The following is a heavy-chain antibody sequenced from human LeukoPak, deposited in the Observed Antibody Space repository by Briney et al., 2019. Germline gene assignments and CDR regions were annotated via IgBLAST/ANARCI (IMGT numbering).Heavy chain of an antibody. CDR3: ARRQYFGSQSYWYFDL. D-gene: IGHD3-10*01. CDR2: VSHGGTT. CDR1: GGSFSGYL. V-gene: IGHV4-34*01. J-gene: IGHJ2*01. Sequence: SETLSLTCAVYGGSFSGYLWSWIRQPPGKGLEWIGEVSHGGTTNYSPSLKSPVTISLDTSKMQFSLRLNSVTAADTAVYYCARRQYFGSQSYWYFDLWGRGTPVIVSS.